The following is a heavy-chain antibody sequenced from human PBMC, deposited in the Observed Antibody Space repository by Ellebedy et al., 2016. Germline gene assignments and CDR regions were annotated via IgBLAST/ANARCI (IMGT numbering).Heavy chain of an antibody. D-gene: IGHD1-26*01. CDR2: IYYSGST. V-gene: IGHV4-59*01. CDR1: GGSISSYY. CDR3: AGRRKNIVGATNTDY. J-gene: IGHJ4*02. Sequence: SETLSLTCTVSGGSISSYYWSWIRQPPGKGLEWIGYIYYSGSTNYNPSLKSRVTISVDTSKNQFSLKLSSVTAADTAVYYCAGRRKNIVGATNTDYWGQGTLVTVSS.